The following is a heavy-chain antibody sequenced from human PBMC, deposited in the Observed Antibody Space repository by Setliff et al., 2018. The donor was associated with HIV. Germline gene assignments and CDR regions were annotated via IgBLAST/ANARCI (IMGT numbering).Heavy chain of an antibody. CDR1: GFTLSSFV. CDR2: IWYDGSNK. CDR3: ARDSAYAFDV. V-gene: IGHV3-33*01. J-gene: IGHJ3*01. Sequence: GGSLRLSCAASGFTLSSFVMHWVRQAPGKGLEWVAVIWYDGSNKYYADSVKGRFTISRDNAKNSLYLQMNSLRAEDTAVYYCARDSAYAFDVWGQGTMVTVSS. D-gene: IGHD3-10*01.